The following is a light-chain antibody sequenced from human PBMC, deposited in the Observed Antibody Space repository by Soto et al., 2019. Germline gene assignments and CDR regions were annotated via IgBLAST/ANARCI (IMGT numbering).Light chain of an antibody. J-gene: IGLJ3*02. CDR2: EVS. Sequence: QSALTQPASVSGSPGQSITISCTGTSSDVGGYNYVSWYQQHPGTAPKLMIYEVSNRPSGVSNRFSGSKSGNTASLTISGLQEEDEADYYCSSDTSSSPWVFGGGTKLTVL. CDR1: SSDVGGYNY. V-gene: IGLV2-14*01. CDR3: SSDTSSSPWV.